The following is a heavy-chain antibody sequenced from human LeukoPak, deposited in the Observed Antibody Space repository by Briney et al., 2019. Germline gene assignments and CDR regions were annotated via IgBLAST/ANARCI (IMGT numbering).Heavy chain of an antibody. V-gene: IGHV4-34*01. CDR1: GGSFSGYY. D-gene: IGHD3-22*01. CDR3: ARRRSITMIVVVIRGYFDY. CDR2: INHSGST. Sequence: SETLSLTCAVYGGSFSGYYWSWIRQPPGKGLEWIGEINHSGSTNYNPSLKSRVTISVDTSKNQFSLKLSSVTAADTAVYYCARRRSITMIVVVIRGYFDYWGQGTLVTVSS. J-gene: IGHJ4*02.